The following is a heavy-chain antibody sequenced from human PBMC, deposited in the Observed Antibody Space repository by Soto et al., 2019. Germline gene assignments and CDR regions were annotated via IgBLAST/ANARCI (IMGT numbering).Heavy chain of an antibody. V-gene: IGHV3-23*01. D-gene: IGHD2-15*01. CDR3: AKDLSLLFPWFDP. Sequence: EVQLLESGGGLVQPGGSLRLSCAASGFTFSSYAMSWVRQAPGKGLEWVSAISGSGGSTYYADSVKGRFTISRDNSKNKLDLQINSLRAEDTAVYYCAKDLSLLFPWFDPWGQGTLVTVSS. J-gene: IGHJ5*02. CDR2: ISGSGGST. CDR1: GFTFSSYA.